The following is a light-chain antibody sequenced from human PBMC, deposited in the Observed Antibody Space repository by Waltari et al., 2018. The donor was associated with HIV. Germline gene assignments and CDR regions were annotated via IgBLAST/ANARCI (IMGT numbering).Light chain of an antibody. CDR1: TLGDNY. V-gene: IGLV3-1*01. J-gene: IGLJ2*01. CDR3: QAWDSSTVV. CDR2: QDS. Sequence: SYEVTQRPSVSVSPGQTASITCSGATLGDNYACWYQQRPGQSPVLVIYQDSKRPSAIPERFSGSNSGNTATLTISGTQAMDEADYYCQAWDSSTVVFGGGTKLTVL.